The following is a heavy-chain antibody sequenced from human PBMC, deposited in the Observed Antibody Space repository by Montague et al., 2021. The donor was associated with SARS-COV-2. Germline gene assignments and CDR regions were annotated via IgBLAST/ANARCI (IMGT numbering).Heavy chain of an antibody. V-gene: IGHV2-70*11. Sequence: PALVKPTQTLTLTYTFSGFSLSTSGMCVSWIRQPPGKALEWLARIDWDDDKYYSTSLKTRLTISKDTSKNQVVLTMTNMDPVDTAMYYCARRTYDILTGYDYGMDVWGQGTTVTVSS. J-gene: IGHJ6*02. D-gene: IGHD3-9*01. CDR3: ARRTYDILTGYDYGMDV. CDR2: IDWDDDK. CDR1: GFSLSTSGMC.